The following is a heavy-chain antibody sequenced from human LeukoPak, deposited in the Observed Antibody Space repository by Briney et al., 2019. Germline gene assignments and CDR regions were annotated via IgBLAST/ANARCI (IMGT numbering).Heavy chain of an antibody. CDR2: ISWSSGSI. Sequence: PGGSLRLSCAASGFTFDDYAMHWVRQAPGKGLEWVSGISWSSGSIGYADSVKGRFTISRDNAKSSLYLQMNSLRAEDTALYYCAKGRDRDYDILTGYYSNWFDPWGQGTLVTVSS. CDR3: AKGRDRDYDILTGYYSNWFDP. V-gene: IGHV3-9*01. CDR1: GFTFDDYA. J-gene: IGHJ5*02. D-gene: IGHD3-9*01.